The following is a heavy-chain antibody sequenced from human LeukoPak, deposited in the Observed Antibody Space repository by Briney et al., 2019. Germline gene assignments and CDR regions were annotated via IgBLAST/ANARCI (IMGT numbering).Heavy chain of an antibody. CDR1: GITFSDYY. Sequence: GGSLRLSCAAPGITFSDYYMNWMRRAPGKGLEWVSHITPSGSATYYADSVKGRFTISTDNAQKSLHLQMNSLRVDDVAVYYCLMVMKTGGEYFQHWGQGTLVTVSS. CDR3: LMVMKTGGEYFQH. CDR2: ITPSGSAT. V-gene: IGHV3-11*01. D-gene: IGHD7-27*01. J-gene: IGHJ1*01.